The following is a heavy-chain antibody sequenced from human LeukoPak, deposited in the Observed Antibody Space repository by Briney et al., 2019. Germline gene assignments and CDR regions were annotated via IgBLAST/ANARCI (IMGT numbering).Heavy chain of an antibody. J-gene: IGHJ3*02. CDR2: IYYNGDT. CDR1: GGSISSSRYY. Sequence: PSETLSLTCTVSGGSISSSRYYWGWIRQPPGKGLEWIGTIYYNGDTYYDPSLKSRVTISVDTSKNQFSLKLSSVTAADTAVYYCARDLISGYCSGGSRYSGPDDAFDIWGQGTMVTVSS. D-gene: IGHD2-15*01. CDR3: ARDLISGYCSGGSRYSGPDDAFDI. V-gene: IGHV4-39*02.